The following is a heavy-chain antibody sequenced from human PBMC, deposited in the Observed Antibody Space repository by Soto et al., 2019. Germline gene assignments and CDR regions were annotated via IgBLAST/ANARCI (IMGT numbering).Heavy chain of an antibody. Sequence: SETLSLTCTVSGGSISSSYWSWIRQFPGKGLEWIGYIYSNGYTSYNPSLKSRVSMSGDTSKNQFSLNLNSVTAADTAVYFCARRITKIVVVFDYWGQGTLVTVSS. CDR2: IYSNGYT. CDR1: GGSISSSY. D-gene: IGHD3-22*01. CDR3: ARRITKIVVVFDY. J-gene: IGHJ4*02. V-gene: IGHV4-4*09.